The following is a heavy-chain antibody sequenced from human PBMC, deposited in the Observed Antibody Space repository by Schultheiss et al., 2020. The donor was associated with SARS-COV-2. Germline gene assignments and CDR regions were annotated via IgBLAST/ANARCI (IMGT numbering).Heavy chain of an antibody. D-gene: IGHD6-19*01. CDR1: GFSFTNAW. CDR3: STDAVSGGF. J-gene: IGHJ4*02. CDR2: IRNKADGGTA. Sequence: GGSLRLSCFASGFSFTNAWMNWVRQAPGKGLEWVGRIRNKADGGTADYAAPVSGRFTFSRDDSKNMLYLQMNSLRTEDTAVYYCSTDAVSGGFWGQGTLVTVSS. V-gene: IGHV3-15*07.